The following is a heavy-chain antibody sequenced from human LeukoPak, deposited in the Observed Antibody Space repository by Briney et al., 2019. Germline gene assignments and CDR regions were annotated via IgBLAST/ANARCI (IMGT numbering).Heavy chain of an antibody. V-gene: IGHV3-20*04. J-gene: IGHJ4*02. CDR3: ARSLTYDSSGYHLGGFDY. Sequence: GGSLRLSCAASAFTFSSYGMNWVRQAPGKGLEWVSGINWNGGSTGYADSVKGRFTISRDNAKNSLYLQMNSLRAEDTALYYCARSLTYDSSGYHLGGFDYWGQGTLVTVSS. CDR2: INWNGGST. CDR1: AFTFSSYG. D-gene: IGHD3-22*01.